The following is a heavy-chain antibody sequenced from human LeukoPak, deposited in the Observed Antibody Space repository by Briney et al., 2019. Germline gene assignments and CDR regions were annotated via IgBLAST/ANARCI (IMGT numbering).Heavy chain of an antibody. CDR2: IIPIFGTA. D-gene: IGHD6-13*01. Sequence: GASVKVSCKASGGSFSSYAISWVRQAPGQGLEWMGGIIPIFGTANYAQKFQGRVTITTDESTSTAYMELSSLRSEDTAVYYCARVRDSSSWYYFDYWGQGTLVTVSS. CDR1: GGSFSSYA. J-gene: IGHJ4*02. V-gene: IGHV1-69*05. CDR3: ARVRDSSSWYYFDY.